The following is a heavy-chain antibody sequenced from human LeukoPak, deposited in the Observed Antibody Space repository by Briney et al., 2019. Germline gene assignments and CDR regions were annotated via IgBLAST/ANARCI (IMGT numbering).Heavy chain of an antibody. CDR1: GFTFSTYR. CDR3: ATVGSSWFYDY. CDR2: LSSSSGTM. V-gene: IGHV3-48*01. D-gene: IGHD6-13*01. J-gene: IGHJ4*02. Sequence: GGSLRLSCAASGFTFSTYRMNWVRQAPGKGLEWVSYLSSSSGTMYYADSVRGRFTISRDIAKNSLYLQMNSLRAGDTAVYYCATVGSSWFYDYWGQGTLVTVSS.